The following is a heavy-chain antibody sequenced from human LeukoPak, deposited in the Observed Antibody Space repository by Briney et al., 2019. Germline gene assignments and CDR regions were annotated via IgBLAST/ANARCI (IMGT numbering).Heavy chain of an antibody. V-gene: IGHV1-24*01. Sequence: GASVKVSCKVSGNSLRDTSIHWVQQAPGQWLEWMGGFEPEDGEPIFAQTFQGRLSMTEDTSTDTAHMELSSLTVEDTAVYYCATADKWEPLDYWGQGTLVTVSS. CDR2: FEPEDGEP. J-gene: IGHJ4*02. D-gene: IGHD1-26*01. CDR3: ATADKWEPLDY. CDR1: GNSLRDTS.